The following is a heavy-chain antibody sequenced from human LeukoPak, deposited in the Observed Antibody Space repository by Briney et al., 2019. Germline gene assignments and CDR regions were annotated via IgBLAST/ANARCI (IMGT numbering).Heavy chain of an antibody. CDR2: INSDGRNI. Sequence: GGSLRLSCAASGFTFSSHWMHWVRQAPGKGLVWVSRINSDGRNINYADSVRGRFTTSRDNSKNILYLQMNNLRGEDTAVYYCAKAGARGNVNWFDSWGQGTLVTVSS. V-gene: IGHV3-74*01. J-gene: IGHJ5*01. CDR3: AKAGARGNVNWFDS. D-gene: IGHD1-1*01. CDR1: GFTFSSHW.